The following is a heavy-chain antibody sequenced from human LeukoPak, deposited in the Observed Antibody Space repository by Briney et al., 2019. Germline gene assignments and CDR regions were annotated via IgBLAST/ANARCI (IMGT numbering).Heavy chain of an antibody. Sequence: ASVKVSCKASGYTFTDYYIDWVRQAPGQGLEWMGWINPNSGGTNYAQKFQGRVTMTRDTSISTVYMELSSLRSDDTAVYYCARASYCSDGSCYSDYWGQGTLVTVSS. CDR1: GYTFTDYY. CDR3: ARASYCSDGSCYSDY. V-gene: IGHV1-2*02. CDR2: INPNSGGT. D-gene: IGHD2-15*01. J-gene: IGHJ4*02.